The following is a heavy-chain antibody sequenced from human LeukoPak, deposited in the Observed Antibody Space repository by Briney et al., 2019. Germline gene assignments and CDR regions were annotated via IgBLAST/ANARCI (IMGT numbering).Heavy chain of an antibody. Sequence: PGGSLRLSCAASGFSFRRFSMSWVRQAPGKGLEWVANIKQDGSEEYYVDSVKGRFTISRDNAKNSLYLEMNSLRAEDTAVYYCARQLRYNWNHLGSDFFDYWGQGTLVPVSS. CDR1: GFSFRRFS. D-gene: IGHD1-14*01. V-gene: IGHV3-7*01. CDR3: ARQLRYNWNHLGSDFFDY. CDR2: IKQDGSEE. J-gene: IGHJ4*02.